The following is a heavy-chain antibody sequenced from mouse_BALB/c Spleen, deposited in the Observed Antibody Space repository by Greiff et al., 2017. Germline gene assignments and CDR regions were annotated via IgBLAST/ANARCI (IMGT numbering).Heavy chain of an antibody. CDR2: IDPANGNT. Sequence: VHVKQSGAELVKPGASVKLSCTASGFDIKDTYMHWVKQRPEQGLEWIGRIDPANGNTKYDPKFQGKATITADTSSNTAYLQLSSLTSEDTAVYYCAAYYYGRSPWFAYWGQGTLVTVSA. V-gene: IGHV14-3*02. D-gene: IGHD1-1*01. CDR1: GFDIKDTY. CDR3: AAYYYGRSPWFAY. J-gene: IGHJ3*01.